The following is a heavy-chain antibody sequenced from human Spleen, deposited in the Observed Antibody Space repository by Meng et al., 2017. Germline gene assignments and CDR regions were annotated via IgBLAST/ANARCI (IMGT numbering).Heavy chain of an antibody. D-gene: IGHD2-15*01. J-gene: IGHJ3*02. Sequence: LKISCAASGFTFGDYAMTWVRQAPGKGLEWVSTISVSGGSTYYADSVKGRFSISRDNSKNTLSLQMNSLRAEDTAVYYCAKDGCSGGSCYKRREAGAFDIWGQGTMVTVSS. CDR1: GFTFGDYA. V-gene: IGHV3-23*01. CDR2: ISVSGGST. CDR3: AKDGCSGGSCYKRREAGAFDI.